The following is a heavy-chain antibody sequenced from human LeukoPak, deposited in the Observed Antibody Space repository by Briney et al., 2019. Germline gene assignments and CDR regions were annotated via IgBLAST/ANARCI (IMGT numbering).Heavy chain of an antibody. D-gene: IGHD5-18*01. CDR1: GFTFSSYA. V-gene: IGHV3-23*01. J-gene: IGHJ4*02. Sequence: GGSLRLSCAASGFTFSSYAMSWVRQAPGKGLEWVSAISGSGGSTYYADSVKGRFTISRDNSKNTLYLQMNSLRAEDTAVYYCAKDLLVRMGQLWLPGGGWNYWGQGTLVTVSS. CDR2: ISGSGGST. CDR3: AKDLLVRMGQLWLPGGGWNY.